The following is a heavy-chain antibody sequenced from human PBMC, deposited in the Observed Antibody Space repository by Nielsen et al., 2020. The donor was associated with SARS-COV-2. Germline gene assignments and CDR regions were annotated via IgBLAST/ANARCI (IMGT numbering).Heavy chain of an antibody. V-gene: IGHV1-2*06. CDR2: VNPNSGAT. J-gene: IGHJ5*02. Sequence: ASVQVSCKASGYTFTGHYMHWMRQAPGQGPEWLGRVNPNSGATNYAQKFQGRVTLTRDASINTTYMELTRLTSDDTAVYYCARVRSSSGIWFDPWGQGTLVVVSS. D-gene: IGHD3-10*01. CDR3: ARVRSSSGIWFDP. CDR1: GYTFTGHY.